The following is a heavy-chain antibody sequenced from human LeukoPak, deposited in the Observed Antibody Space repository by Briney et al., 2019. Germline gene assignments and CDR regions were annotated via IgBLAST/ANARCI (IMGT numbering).Heavy chain of an antibody. CDR1: GGSISSYY. Sequence: SETLSLTSTVSGGSISSYYWSWIRQPPGKGLEWIGYIYYSGSTNYNPSLKSRVTISVDTSKNQFSLKLSSVTAADTAVYYCARGVYDFWSGYYYWGQGTLVTVSS. J-gene: IGHJ4*02. CDR2: IYYSGST. D-gene: IGHD3-3*01. CDR3: ARGVYDFWSGYYY. V-gene: IGHV4-59*01.